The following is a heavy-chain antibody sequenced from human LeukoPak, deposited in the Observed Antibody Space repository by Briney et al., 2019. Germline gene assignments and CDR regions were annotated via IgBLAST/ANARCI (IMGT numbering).Heavy chain of an antibody. CDR2: FDPEDGET. D-gene: IGHD5-24*01. J-gene: IGHJ4*02. CDR3: ATAVEMATTTYFDY. Sequence: GASVKVSCKVSGYTLTELSMHWVRQAPGKGLEWMGGFDPEDGETIYAQKFQGRVTMTEDTSTDTAYMELSSLRSEDTAVYYCATAVEMATTTYFDYWGQGTLVTVSS. V-gene: IGHV1-24*01. CDR1: GYTLTELS.